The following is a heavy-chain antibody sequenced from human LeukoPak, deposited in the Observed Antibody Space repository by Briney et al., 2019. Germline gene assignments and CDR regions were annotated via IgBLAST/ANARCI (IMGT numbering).Heavy chain of an antibody. V-gene: IGHV3-23*01. CDR3: AKDYSSGWYFFDY. J-gene: IGHJ4*02. CDR2: ISGSGGST. D-gene: IGHD6-19*01. Sequence: GGSLRLSCAASGFTFSSYAMSWVRQAPGKGLEWVSAISGSGGSTYYADSVKGRFTISRDNSKNTLHLQMNSLRAEDTAVYYCAKDYSSGWYFFDYWGQGTLVTVSS. CDR1: GFTFSSYA.